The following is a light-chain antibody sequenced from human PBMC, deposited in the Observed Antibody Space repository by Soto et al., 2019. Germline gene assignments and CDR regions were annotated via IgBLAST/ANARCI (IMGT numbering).Light chain of an antibody. CDR1: QSISRF. Sequence: DFPMTQSPSSLSASIGDRVTITCRASQSISRFLNWYQQKPGKSPKLLIYGASSLGTGVPSRFRGSGSGTDYSLTISSLQPEDFATYYCQQSYSPLLTFGGGTKVEIK. CDR3: QQSYSPLLT. CDR2: GAS. V-gene: IGKV1-39*01. J-gene: IGKJ4*01.